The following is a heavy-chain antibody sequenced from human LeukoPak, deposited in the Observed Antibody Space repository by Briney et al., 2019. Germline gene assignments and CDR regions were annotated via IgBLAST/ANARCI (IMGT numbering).Heavy chain of an antibody. J-gene: IGHJ4*02. CDR3: ARALLWFGELSPVDY. D-gene: IGHD3-10*01. V-gene: IGHV4-4*02. CDR1: GDSISSSNW. Sequence: PSETLSLTCAVSGDSISSSNWWSWVRQPPGKGLEWIGEINHSGSTNYNPSLKSRVTVSVDKSKNQFSLKVSSVTAADTAVYYCARALLWFGELSPVDYWGQGTRVTVSS. CDR2: INHSGST.